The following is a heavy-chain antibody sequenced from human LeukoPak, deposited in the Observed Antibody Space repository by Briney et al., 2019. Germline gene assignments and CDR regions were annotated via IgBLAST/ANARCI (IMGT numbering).Heavy chain of an antibody. CDR3: ARDRRSGGFTSNNY. V-gene: IGHV3-21*01. D-gene: IGHD6-19*01. CDR2: ISRSSSYI. Sequence: GGSLRLSCAASGFTFSSYSMNWVRQAPGKGLEWVSSISRSSSYIYYADSVKGRFTISRDNAKNSLYLQMNSLRAEDTAVYYCARDRRSGGFTSNNYWGQGTLVTVSS. CDR1: GFTFSSYS. J-gene: IGHJ4*02.